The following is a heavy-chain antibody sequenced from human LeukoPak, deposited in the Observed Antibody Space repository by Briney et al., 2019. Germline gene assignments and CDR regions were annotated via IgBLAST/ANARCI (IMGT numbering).Heavy chain of an antibody. J-gene: IGHJ4*02. V-gene: IGHV5-51*01. CDR2: IYPGDSDT. D-gene: IGHD6-19*01. CDR1: GYSFTTYW. Sequence: GESLKISCKASGYSFTTYWIGWVRQMPGKGLEWMGIIYPGDSDTRYSPSFQGQVTISADKSISTAYLQWSSLKASDTAMYYCARPSSSGWSPFDYWGQGTLVTVSS. CDR3: ARPSSSGWSPFDY.